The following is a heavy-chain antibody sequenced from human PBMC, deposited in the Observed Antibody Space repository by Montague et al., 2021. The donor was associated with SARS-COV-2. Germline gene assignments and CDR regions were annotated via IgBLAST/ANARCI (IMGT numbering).Heavy chain of an antibody. V-gene: IGHV4-34*01. D-gene: IGHD3-10*01. CDR2: INHSGST. J-gene: IGHJ3*02. CDR1: GGSFSGYY. CDR3: AIPMVRGFSRAFDI. Sequence: SETLSPTCAVYGGSFSGYYWSWIRQPRGKGLEWIGEINHSGSTNXNPSLKSRVTISVDTSKNQFSLKLSSVTAADTAVYYCAIPMVRGFSRAFDIWGQGTMVTVSS.